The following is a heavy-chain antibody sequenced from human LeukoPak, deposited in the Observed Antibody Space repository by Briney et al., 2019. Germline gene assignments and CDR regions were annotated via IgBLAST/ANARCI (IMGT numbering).Heavy chain of an antibody. D-gene: IGHD6-19*01. CDR2: IYYSGST. CDR3: AASGWYGGHFDY. Sequence: PSETLSLTCTVSGGSISSYYWSWIRQPPGKGLEWIGYIYYSGSTNYNPSLKSRVTISVDTSKNLFSLKLSSVTAADTAVYYCAASGWYGGHFDYWGQGTLVTVSS. J-gene: IGHJ4*02. V-gene: IGHV4-59*08. CDR1: GGSISSYY.